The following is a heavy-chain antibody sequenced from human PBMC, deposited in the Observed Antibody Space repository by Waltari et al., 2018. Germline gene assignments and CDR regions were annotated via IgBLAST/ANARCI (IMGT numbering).Heavy chain of an antibody. Sequence: EGQLVESGGGLVQLGGSLKLSCAASGFTFSSFWMHWVCQVPGQGLVWVSRINSDGSDTSYADSVRGRFTVSRDNAKNMAYLQMNSLRAEDTAIYYCTRDSPSWIWGQGTMVSVSS. CDR1: GFTFSSFW. CDR3: TRDSPSWI. CDR2: INSDGSDT. V-gene: IGHV3-74*01. J-gene: IGHJ3*02.